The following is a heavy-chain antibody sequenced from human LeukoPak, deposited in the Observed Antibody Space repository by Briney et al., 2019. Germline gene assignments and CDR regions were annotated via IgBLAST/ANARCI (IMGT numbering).Heavy chain of an antibody. D-gene: IGHD3-22*01. CDR2: FDPEDGET. Sequence: ASVKVSCKVSGYTLTGLSMHWVRQAPGKGLEWMGGFDPEDGETIYAQKFQGRVTMTEDTSTDTAYMELSSLRSEDTAVYYCATVYYYDSSGYSDDAFDIWGQGTMVTVSS. CDR1: GYTLTGLS. V-gene: IGHV1-24*01. CDR3: ATVYYYDSSGYSDDAFDI. J-gene: IGHJ3*02.